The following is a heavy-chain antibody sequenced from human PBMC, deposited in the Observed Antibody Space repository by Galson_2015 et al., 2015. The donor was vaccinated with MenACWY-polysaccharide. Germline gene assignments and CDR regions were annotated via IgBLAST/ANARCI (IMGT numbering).Heavy chain of an antibody. V-gene: IGHV3-23*01. CDR2: ISGSGFSI. D-gene: IGHD6-13*01. J-gene: IGHJ6*02. Sequence: SLRLSCATSGFTFSSNAMSWVRQAPGKGLEWVATISGSGFSIHHADSVKGRFTISRDNSKNTVFLLMNNLKAADTAVYYCAKNTSQAAGSAPYYYGLDVWGLGTTVTVSS. CDR1: GFTFSSNA. CDR3: AKNTSQAAGSAPYYYGLDV.